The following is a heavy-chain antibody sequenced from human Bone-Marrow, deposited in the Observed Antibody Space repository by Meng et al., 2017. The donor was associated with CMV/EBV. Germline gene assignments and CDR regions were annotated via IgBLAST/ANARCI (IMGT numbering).Heavy chain of an antibody. J-gene: IGHJ4*02. D-gene: IGHD3-3*01. V-gene: IGHV4-59*01. CDR2: IYYSGST. Sequence: SETLSLTCTVSGGSISSYYWSWIRQPPGKGLEWIGYIYYSGSTNYNPSLKSRVTISVDTSKNQFSLKLSSVTAADTAVYYCARGGGVWHDFWSGYYEYYFDYWGQGTLVTVSS. CDR3: ARGGGVWHDFWSGYYEYYFDY. CDR1: GGSISSYY.